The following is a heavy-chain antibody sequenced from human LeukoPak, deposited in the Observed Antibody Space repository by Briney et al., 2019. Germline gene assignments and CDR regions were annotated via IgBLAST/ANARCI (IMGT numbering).Heavy chain of an antibody. D-gene: IGHD2-2*01. CDR2: ISAYNGNT. Sequence: ASVKVSCKASGYTFTSYGISWVRQAPGQGLEWMGWISAYNGNTNYAQKLQGRVTMTTDTSTSTAYTELRSLRSDDTAVYYCARVGLGYCSSTSCYEFDYWGQGTLVTVSS. CDR3: ARVGLGYCSSTSCYEFDY. V-gene: IGHV1-18*04. CDR1: GYTFTSYG. J-gene: IGHJ4*02.